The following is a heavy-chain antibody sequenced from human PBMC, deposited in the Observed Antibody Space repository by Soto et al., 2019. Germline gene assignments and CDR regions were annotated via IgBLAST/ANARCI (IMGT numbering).Heavy chain of an antibody. CDR2: ISYDGRYK. V-gene: IGHV3-30*18. Sequence: QVQLVESGGGLVQPGRSLRLSCAASGFTLSSNAMHWVRQAPGKGLEWVAGISYDGRYKYYISTVKGRFAISRDNSHNTVYLQMDSLRPEDTAVYYCAKPEADWGYPSHFDSWGQGSLVTVSS. J-gene: IGHJ4*02. CDR1: GFTLSSNA. CDR3: AKPEADWGYPSHFDS. D-gene: IGHD7-27*01.